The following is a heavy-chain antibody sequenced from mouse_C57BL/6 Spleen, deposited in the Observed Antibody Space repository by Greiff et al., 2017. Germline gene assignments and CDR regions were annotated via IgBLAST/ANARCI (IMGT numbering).Heavy chain of an antibody. Sequence: VQLQQSGAELVKPGASVKLSCKASGYTFTRYWMHWVKQRPGQGLEWIGMIHPNSGSTNYNEKFKNKATLTVDKSSSTAYMQLSSLTSEDSAVYYCASPYYGRDDYAMDYWGQGTSVTVSS. CDR2: IHPNSGST. CDR1: GYTFTRYW. J-gene: IGHJ4*01. V-gene: IGHV1-64*01. D-gene: IGHD1-1*01. CDR3: ASPYYGRDDYAMDY.